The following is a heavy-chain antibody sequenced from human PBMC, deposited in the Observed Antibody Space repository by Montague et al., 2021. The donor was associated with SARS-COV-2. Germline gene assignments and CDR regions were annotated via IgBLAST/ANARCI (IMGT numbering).Heavy chain of an antibody. CDR3: AKGSRRGYNYGTNNWLDP. V-gene: IGHV3-9*01. CDR1: DFTFDDYA. D-gene: IGHD5-18*01. Sequence: SMSLSCADSDFTFDDYAMHWVRQAPGKGLEWVSGINWNSGNLGYADSLKGRFNISRDNSRNSLFLQMNSLRPEDTAVYYCAKGSRRGYNYGTNNWLDPWGQGILVTVSS. J-gene: IGHJ5*02. CDR2: INWNSGNL.